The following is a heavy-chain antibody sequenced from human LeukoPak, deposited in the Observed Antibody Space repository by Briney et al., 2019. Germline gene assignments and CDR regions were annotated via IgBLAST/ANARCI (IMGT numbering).Heavy chain of an antibody. CDR1: GFTFSDYN. D-gene: IGHD3-10*01. Sequence: GGSLRLSCAVSGFTFSDYNMNWVRQAPGKGLEWVSYISSSSSTIRYADSVRGRFTISRDNAKSSLYLQMNSLRAEDTAVYHCARERRGSHWGQGTLVTVSS. CDR3: ARERRGSH. V-gene: IGHV3-48*01. CDR2: ISSSSSTI. J-gene: IGHJ4*02.